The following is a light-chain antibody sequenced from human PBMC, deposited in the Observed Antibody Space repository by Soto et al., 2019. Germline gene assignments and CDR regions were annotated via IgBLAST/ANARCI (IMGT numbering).Light chain of an antibody. CDR2: EVN. V-gene: IGLV2-8*01. CDR1: SSDVGGYNY. CDR3: SSYAGSNTPYV. J-gene: IGLJ1*01. Sequence: QSVLTQPPSASGSPGQSVTISCTGTSSDVGGYNYVSWYQHHPGNAPKLMIYEVNKRTSGVPDRFSGSKSGNTASLTVSGLRAEDEADYYCSSYAGSNTPYVFGTGTKVTVL.